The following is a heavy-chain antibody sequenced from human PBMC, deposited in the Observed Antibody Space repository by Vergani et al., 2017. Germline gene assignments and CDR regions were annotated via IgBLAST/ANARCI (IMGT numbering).Heavy chain of an antibody. CDR2: IYAGDSDV. J-gene: IGHJ5*02. CDR1: GYSITNYW. Sequence: EVQLVQSGEEVKKPGESLKISCQGSGYSITNYWIAWVRLRPGKGLEWMGIIYAGDSDVRYSPSFQGQVTMSVDKSLSTAYLQWSSLKASDTATYYCAKTHDFSSLYSSYNWFDPWGQGTQVTVSS. D-gene: IGHD3-3*01. V-gene: IGHV5-51*03. CDR3: AKTHDFSSLYSSYNWFDP.